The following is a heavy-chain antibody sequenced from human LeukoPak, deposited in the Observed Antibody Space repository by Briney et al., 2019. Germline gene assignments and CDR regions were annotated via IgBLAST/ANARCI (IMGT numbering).Heavy chain of an antibody. CDR2: IYYSGST. CDR3: AGRGISGSYYY. J-gene: IGHJ4*02. CDR1: GGSISSYY. D-gene: IGHD1-26*01. Sequence: SETLSLTCTVSGGSISSYYWSWIRQPPGKGLEWIGYIYYSGSTNYNPSLKSRVTISVDTSKNQFSLKLSSVTAADTAVYYCAGRGISGSYYYWGQGTLVTVSS. V-gene: IGHV4-59*01.